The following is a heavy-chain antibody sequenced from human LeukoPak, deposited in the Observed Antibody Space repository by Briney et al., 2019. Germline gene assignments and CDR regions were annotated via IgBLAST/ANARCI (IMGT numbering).Heavy chain of an antibody. D-gene: IGHD6-13*01. Sequence: GASVKVSCKASGGTFSSYAISWVRQAPGQGLEWMGRISAYNGNTNYAQRLQGRVTMTTDTSTSTAYMELRSLRSDDTAVYYCARGYSSSWTWFDPWGQGTLVTVSS. CDR2: ISAYNGNT. J-gene: IGHJ5*02. CDR1: GGTFSSYA. V-gene: IGHV1-18*01. CDR3: ARGYSSSWTWFDP.